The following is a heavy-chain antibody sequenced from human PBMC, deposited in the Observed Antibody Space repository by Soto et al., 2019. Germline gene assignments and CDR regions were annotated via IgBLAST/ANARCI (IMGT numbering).Heavy chain of an antibody. V-gene: IGHV1-18*01. D-gene: IGHD6-13*01. CDR1: GYTFTSYG. Sequence: QVQLVQSGAEVKKPGASVKVSCKASGYTFTSYGISWVRQAPGQGLEWMGWISAYNGNTNSAQKLQGRVTMTTDTSTSTAYMELRSLRSDDTAVYYCAREMSAAGIYYYYGMDVWGQGTTVTVSS. CDR3: AREMSAAGIYYYYGMDV. J-gene: IGHJ6*02. CDR2: ISAYNGNT.